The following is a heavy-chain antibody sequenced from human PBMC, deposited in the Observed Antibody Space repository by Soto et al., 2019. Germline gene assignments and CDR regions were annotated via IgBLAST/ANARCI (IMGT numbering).Heavy chain of an antibody. J-gene: IGHJ4*02. Sequence: QLQLQESGPGLVKPSETLSLTCTVSGGSISSDNTYWAWIRQPPEKGLEWIGTIYYSGTTYYNPSLKSRVTTSVDTSKTQFSLKLRSVTAADTAVYSCARLDKTMVKTFDHWGQGTLVTVSS. V-gene: IGHV4-39*01. CDR3: ARLDKTMVKTFDH. CDR1: GGSISSDNTY. CDR2: IYYSGTT. D-gene: IGHD5-18*01.